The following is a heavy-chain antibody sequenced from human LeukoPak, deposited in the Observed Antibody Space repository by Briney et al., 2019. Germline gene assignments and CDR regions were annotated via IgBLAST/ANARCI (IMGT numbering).Heavy chain of an antibody. V-gene: IGHV3-33*01. Sequence: GGSLRLSCAASGFTFSSYGMHWVRQAPGKGLGWVVVIWYDGSNKYYADSVKGRFTISRDNSKGTLYLQMNSLRSEDTAVYYCARDGLDSSGPVAFDIWGQGTMVTVAS. CDR3: ARDGLDSSGPVAFDI. CDR1: GFTFSSYG. J-gene: IGHJ3*02. D-gene: IGHD3-22*01. CDR2: IWYDGSNK.